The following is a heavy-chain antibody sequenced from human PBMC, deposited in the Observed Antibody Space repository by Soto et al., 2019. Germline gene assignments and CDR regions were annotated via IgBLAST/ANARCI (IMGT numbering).Heavy chain of an antibody. J-gene: IGHJ4*02. D-gene: IGHD7-27*01. CDR1: GFTFSSYS. CDR3: ARGELELGSAY. V-gene: IGHV3-21*01. Sequence: EVQLVESGGGLVKPGGSLRLSCAASGFTFSSYSMNWVRQAPGKGLEWVSSISSSSSYIYYADSAKGRFTISRDNAKNSLYLQMNSLRAEDTAVYYCARGELELGSAYWGQGTLVTVSS. CDR2: ISSSSSYI.